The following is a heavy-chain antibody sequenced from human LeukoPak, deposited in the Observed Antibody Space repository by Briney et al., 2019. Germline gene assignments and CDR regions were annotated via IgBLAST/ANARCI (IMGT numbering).Heavy chain of an antibody. D-gene: IGHD3-10*01. J-gene: IGHJ6*01. Sequence: GGSLTLSCAASGFTFSSYAMSWVRQAPGQGLEWVSAISGSGSSTYYADSVKGLFTISRDNSKNTLNLQMNSLRAEDTAVYYCAKTYGSGSYHRAYYYYGMDVWGQGTTVTVSS. V-gene: IGHV3-23*01. CDR2: ISGSGSST. CDR1: GFTFSSYA. CDR3: AKTYGSGSYHRAYYYYGMDV.